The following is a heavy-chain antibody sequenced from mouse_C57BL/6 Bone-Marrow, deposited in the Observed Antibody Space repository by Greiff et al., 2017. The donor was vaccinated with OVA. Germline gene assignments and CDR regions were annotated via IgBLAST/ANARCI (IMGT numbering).Heavy chain of an antibody. J-gene: IGHJ4*01. D-gene: IGHD1-1*01. CDR1: GFTFNTYA. CDR3: VRESYYYGKDYAMDY. Sequence: EVKLMESGGGLVQPKGSLKLSCAASGFTFNTYAMHWVRQAPGKGLEWVARIRSKSSNSATYYADSVKDRFTISRDDSKSMLYLQMNNLKTDDTAMYYCVRESYYYGKDYAMDYWGQGTSVTVSS. CDR2: IRSKSSNSAT. V-gene: IGHV10-3*01.